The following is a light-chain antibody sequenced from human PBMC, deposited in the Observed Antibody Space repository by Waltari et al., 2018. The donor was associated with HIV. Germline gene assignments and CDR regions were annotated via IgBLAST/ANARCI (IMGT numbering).Light chain of an antibody. CDR2: EVS. V-gene: IGLV2-8*01. CDR1: SSDLGVTNP. J-gene: IGLJ2*01. CDR3: SFYGGSNILV. Sequence: HSALTQPPPASGSPGQPVTTPSPGASSDLGVTNPFPWHQPRPGKAPKGIISEVSKRSSGVPNRFSGSTSGNTASLTVSGLQADDEAEYFCSFYGGSNILVFGGGTKLTVL.